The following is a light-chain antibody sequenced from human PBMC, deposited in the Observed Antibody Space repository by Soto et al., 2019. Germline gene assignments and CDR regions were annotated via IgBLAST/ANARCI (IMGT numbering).Light chain of an antibody. Sequence: DIQMTQSPASVSASVVDRVTISCHASQFISSSLAWYQQKPGKAPKLLIYAASSLQSGVPSRFSGSGFGTDFTLTISSLQPEDSAIYYCQKADTFPITFGKGTRLEIK. CDR3: QKADTFPIT. J-gene: IGKJ5*01. CDR2: AAS. CDR1: QFISSS. V-gene: IGKV1D-12*01.